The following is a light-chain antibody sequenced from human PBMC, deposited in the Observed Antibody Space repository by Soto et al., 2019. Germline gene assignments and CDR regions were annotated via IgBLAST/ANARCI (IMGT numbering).Light chain of an antibody. CDR3: QQYDNLPYT. CDR1: QDISNY. CDR2: DAS. J-gene: IGKJ2*01. V-gene: IGKV1-33*01. Sequence: DIQMTQSPSSLSASVGDRVTITCQASQDISNYLNWYEQKPGKASKLLIYDASNLETGVPSRFSGSGSGTDFTFTISCLQPEDIATYYCQQYDNLPYTFGQGTKLEIK.